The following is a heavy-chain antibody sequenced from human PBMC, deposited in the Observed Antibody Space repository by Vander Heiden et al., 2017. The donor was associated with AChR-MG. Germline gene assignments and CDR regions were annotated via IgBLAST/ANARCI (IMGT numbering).Heavy chain of an antibody. CDR3: ARDSPIGYWYFDL. J-gene: IGHJ2*01. CDR1: GFTVGTHY. Sequence: EVQLVETGGGLIQPGGSLRLSWAASGFTVGTHYMSWVRQAPGKGLEWVSIVYSVGNTYYADSVKGRFTVSRDGSKNTLYLQMNSLRAEDTAMYYCARDSPIGYWYFDLWGRGTLVTVSS. CDR2: VYSVGNT. V-gene: IGHV3-53*02.